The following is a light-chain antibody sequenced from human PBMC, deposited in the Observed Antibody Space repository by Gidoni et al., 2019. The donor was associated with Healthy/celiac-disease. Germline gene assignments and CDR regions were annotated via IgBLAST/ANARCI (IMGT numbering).Light chain of an antibody. CDR1: QSVSSN. J-gene: IGKJ3*01. CDR2: GAS. V-gene: IGKV3-15*01. Sequence: EIVMTQSPATLAVSPGERATLSCRASQSVSSNLAWYQQKPGQAPRLLIHGASTRATGIPARFSGSGSGTEFTLTISSLQSEDFAVYYCQQYNNWPRITFXPXTKVDIK. CDR3: QQYNNWPRIT.